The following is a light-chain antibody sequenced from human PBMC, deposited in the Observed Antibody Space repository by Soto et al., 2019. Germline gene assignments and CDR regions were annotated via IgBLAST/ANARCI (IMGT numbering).Light chain of an antibody. Sequence: EIVMTQSPATLSVSPGERAILSCSASQSIRTNVAWYQQRPGQAPRLLIYGASTRATDIPAGFSGSGSGTEFTLTISSLQSEDLAIYYCQQYNHWTSITFGQGTRLEF. CDR2: GAS. J-gene: IGKJ5*01. V-gene: IGKV3-15*01. CDR3: QQYNHWTSIT. CDR1: QSIRTN.